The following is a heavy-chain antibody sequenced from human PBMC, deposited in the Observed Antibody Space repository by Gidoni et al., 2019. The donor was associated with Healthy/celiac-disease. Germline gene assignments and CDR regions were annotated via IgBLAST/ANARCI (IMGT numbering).Heavy chain of an antibody. D-gene: IGHD3-10*01. Sequence: QVQLVESGGGVVQPGRSLRLSCAASGFTFSSYAMHWVRQAPGKGLGWVAVISYDGSNKYYADSVKGRFTISRDNSKNTLYLQMNSLRAEDTAVYYCARDGAMVRGADFDYWGQGTLVTVSS. J-gene: IGHJ4*02. CDR1: GFTFSSYA. CDR3: ARDGAMVRGADFDY. CDR2: ISYDGSNK. V-gene: IGHV3-30-3*01.